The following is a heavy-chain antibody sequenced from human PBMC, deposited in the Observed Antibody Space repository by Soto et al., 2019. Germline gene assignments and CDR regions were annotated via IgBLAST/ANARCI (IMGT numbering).Heavy chain of an antibody. Sequence: QVQLVESGGGLVKPGGSLRLSCAASGFTFSDYYMSWIRQAPGKGLEWVSYISSSGSTIYYADSVKGRFTISRDNAKKAVSMQMNSLRAEDTAVLSCAGRELWVGDGDDFDFCGRGPMVTFS. V-gene: IGHV3-11*01. D-gene: IGHD3-10*01. CDR3: AGRELWVGDGDDFDF. CDR2: ISSSGSTI. J-gene: IGHJ3*01. CDR1: GFTFSDYY.